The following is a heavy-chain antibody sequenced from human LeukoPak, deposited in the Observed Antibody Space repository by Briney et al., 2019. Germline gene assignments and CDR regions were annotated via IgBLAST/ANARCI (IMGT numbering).Heavy chain of an antibody. CDR1: RFTFITYS. CDR3: ARLRMATIAFDY. Sequence: GGSLRLSCAASRFTFITYSMNWGRQAPGKGLEWVSSISSDSNYIYYADSLKGRFTISRDNAKNSLYLQMISLRAEDTAVYYCARLRMATIAFDYWGQGTLVTVSS. V-gene: IGHV3-21*01. J-gene: IGHJ4*02. D-gene: IGHD5-12*01. CDR2: ISSDSNYI.